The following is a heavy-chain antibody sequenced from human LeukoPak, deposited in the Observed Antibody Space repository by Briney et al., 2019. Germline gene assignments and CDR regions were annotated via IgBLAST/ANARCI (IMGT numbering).Heavy chain of an antibody. CDR1: GGTFSSYA. V-gene: IGHV1-8*03. D-gene: IGHD3-22*01. J-gene: IGHJ3*01. Sequence: GASVKVSCKASGGTFSSYAISWVRQAPGQGLEWMGWMNPNSGNTGSAQKFQGRVTITRNTSISTAYMELSSLVSEDTAVYYCVRGARTFYYDSSGYHEPDAFDFWGQGTMVTVSS. CDR3: VRGARTFYYDSSGYHEPDAFDF. CDR2: MNPNSGNT.